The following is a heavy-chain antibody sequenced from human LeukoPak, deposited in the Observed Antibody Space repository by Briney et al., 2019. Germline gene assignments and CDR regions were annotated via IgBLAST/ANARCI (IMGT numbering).Heavy chain of an antibody. D-gene: IGHD6-13*01. V-gene: IGHV3-74*01. J-gene: IGHJ4*02. CDR2: INSDGSST. CDR1: GFTFSSYW. CDR3: ARGGYSSSWYFY. Sequence: GGSLRLSCAASGFTFSSYWMHWVRQAPGKGLVWVSRINSDGSSTSYADSVKGRFTISRDNAKNTLYLQMNSLRAEDTAVYYCARGGYSSSWYFYWGQGTLVTVSS.